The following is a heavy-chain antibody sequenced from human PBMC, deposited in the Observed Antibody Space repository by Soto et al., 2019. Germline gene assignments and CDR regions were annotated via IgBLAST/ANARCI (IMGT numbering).Heavy chain of an antibody. CDR3: ARGIGYSAQDY. V-gene: IGHV3-74*01. Sequence: VQLVESGGGLVQPGGSLRLSCAASGFTFSDYWMHWVRQVPGKGLVWVSRISGDASSTSYADSVKGRFTISRDNAKNTLYVQMNSLRAEDTAVYYCARGIGYSAQDYWGQGTPVTVSS. CDR1: GFTFSDYW. D-gene: IGHD1-1*01. CDR2: ISGDASST. J-gene: IGHJ4*02.